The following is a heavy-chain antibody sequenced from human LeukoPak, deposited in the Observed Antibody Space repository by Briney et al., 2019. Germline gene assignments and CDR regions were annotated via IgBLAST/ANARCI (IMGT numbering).Heavy chain of an antibody. D-gene: IGHD1-26*01. CDR3: ARLTHKSGSSLGDY. CDR1: GCSISSYY. J-gene: IGHJ4*02. CDR2: IYYTGST. Sequence: SETLSLTCTVTGCSISSYYWNWIRQPPGKGLEWMGYIYYTGSTNYNPSLKIRVAILVDTYKKRYSLRLSSVTAADTAVYYCARLTHKSGSSLGDYWCQGTLVTVSS. V-gene: IGHV4-59*08.